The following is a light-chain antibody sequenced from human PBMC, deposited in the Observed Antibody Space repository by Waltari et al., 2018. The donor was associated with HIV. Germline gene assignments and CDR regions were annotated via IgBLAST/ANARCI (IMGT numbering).Light chain of an antibody. CDR1: RSLLDSNEYTY. Sequence: IVMTQSPLSLPVNPGEPASISCASSRSLLDSNEYTYLDWYLQKPGQSPQLLIYLGSRRAPGVPDRFSGSGSGTNFTLRIFTVETEDVGIYYCMQGLQAPPTFGQGTRLEIK. CDR3: MQGLQAPPT. V-gene: IGKV2-28*01. CDR2: LGS. J-gene: IGKJ5*01.